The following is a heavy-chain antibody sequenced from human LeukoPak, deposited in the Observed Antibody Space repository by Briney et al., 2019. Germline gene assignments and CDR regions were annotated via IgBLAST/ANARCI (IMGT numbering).Heavy chain of an antibody. D-gene: IGHD1-7*01. V-gene: IGHV4-59*01. CDR1: NGAITSYY. J-gene: IGHJ3*01. CDR2: LYYSGNT. CDR3: ARSLITGTMRGAFDV. Sequence: PSETLSLTCSVFNGAITSYYWSWIRLPPGKGLEWIGSLYYSGNTNSSPSLKSRVTISVDTPKNQFSLKLASVTAAGTAVYFCARSLITGTMRGAFDVWGQGTTVIVSS.